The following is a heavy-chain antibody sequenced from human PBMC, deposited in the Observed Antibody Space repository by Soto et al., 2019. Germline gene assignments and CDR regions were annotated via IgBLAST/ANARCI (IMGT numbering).Heavy chain of an antibody. Sequence: PGGSLRLSCAASGFTFSSYALSWVRQAPGKGLEWVSSISGGVGSTYYADSVKGRFTISRDNSKNTLYLQMNSLRAEDTAVYFCARSGDYSWLPYWGQGTLVTVSS. CDR2: ISGGVGST. V-gene: IGHV3-23*01. CDR3: ARSGDYSWLPY. J-gene: IGHJ4*02. CDR1: GFTFSSYA. D-gene: IGHD1-26*01.